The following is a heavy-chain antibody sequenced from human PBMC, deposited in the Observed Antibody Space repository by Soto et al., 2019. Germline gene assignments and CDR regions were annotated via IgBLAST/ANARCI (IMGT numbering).Heavy chain of an antibody. D-gene: IGHD1-26*01. CDR3: SKPQVHSGSYIRVNAFDI. Sequence: GGSLRLSCAASGFTFSSYAMSWVRQATGKGLEWVSAISGSGGSTYYADSVKGRFTISRDNSKNTLYLQMNSLRAEDTAVYYCSKPQVHSGSYIRVNAFDIWGQGTMVTVSS. CDR2: ISGSGGST. V-gene: IGHV3-23*01. J-gene: IGHJ3*02. CDR1: GFTFSSYA.